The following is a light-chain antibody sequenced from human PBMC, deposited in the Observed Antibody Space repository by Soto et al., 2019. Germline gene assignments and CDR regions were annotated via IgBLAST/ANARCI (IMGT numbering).Light chain of an antibody. CDR3: QQYNNWPPRDT. V-gene: IGKV3-15*01. CDR2: GAS. J-gene: IGKJ3*01. Sequence: EIVMTQSPATLSVSPGERATLSCRASQSVSSNLAWYQQKPGQAPRLLIYGASTRATGIPARFSGSGSGTEFTLTISSLQSEDFADYYCQQYNNWPPRDTFGPGTKVDIK. CDR1: QSVSSN.